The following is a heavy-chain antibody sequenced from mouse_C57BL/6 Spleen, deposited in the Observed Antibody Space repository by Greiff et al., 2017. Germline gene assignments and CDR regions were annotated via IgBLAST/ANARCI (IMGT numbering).Heavy chain of an antibody. Sequence: QVQLQQPGPELVKPGASVTLSCKASGYTFPRSWLPWVKQRPGQGLEWIGNINPSNGGTKYNEKFKSKATLTVDKSSSTAYVQLSILTSEDSAVYYCARCGGLYDGYYGFAYWCQGTLVAVSA. V-gene: IGHV1-53*01. J-gene: IGHJ3*01. CDR1: GYTFPRSW. D-gene: IGHD2-3*01. CDR2: INPSNGGT. CDR3: ARCGGLYDGYYGFAY.